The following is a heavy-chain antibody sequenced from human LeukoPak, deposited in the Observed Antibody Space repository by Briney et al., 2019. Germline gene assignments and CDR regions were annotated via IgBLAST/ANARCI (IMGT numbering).Heavy chain of an antibody. V-gene: IGHV3-30*02. J-gene: IGHJ5*02. CDR2: IRYDGSNK. CDR1: GFTFSSYG. D-gene: IGHD6-6*01. Sequence: GGSLRLSCAASGFTFSSYGMHWVRQAPGKGLEWVAFIRYDGSNKYYADSVKGRFTISRDNSKNTLYLQMNSLRGEETGVYYCARGSGRRLLSSCFAPWGQGTLVTVSS. CDR3: ARGSGRRLLSSCFAP.